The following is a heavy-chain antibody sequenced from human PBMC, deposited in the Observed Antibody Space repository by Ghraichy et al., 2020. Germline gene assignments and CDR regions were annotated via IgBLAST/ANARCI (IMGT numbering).Heavy chain of an antibody. CDR3: AKERTREVDYDYVWGSYRLVYTMDV. CDR1: GFTFSNYV. D-gene: IGHD3-16*02. J-gene: IGHJ6*02. Sequence: GGSLRLSCAASGFTFSNYVMSWVRQAPGKGLEWVSAISGSGGSTNYADSVKGRFTISRDNSKNTLYLQMNSLRAEDTAVYYCAKERTREVDYDYVWGSYRLVYTMDVWGQGTTVTVSS. V-gene: IGHV3-23*01. CDR2: ISGSGGST.